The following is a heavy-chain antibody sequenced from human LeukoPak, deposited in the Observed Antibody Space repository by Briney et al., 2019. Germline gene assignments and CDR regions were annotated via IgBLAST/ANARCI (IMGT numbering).Heavy chain of an antibody. CDR1: GFTFNNYY. Sequence: GGSLRLSCAASGFTFNNYYMNWVRQAPGKGLEWVSYISSSSSTIYYADSVKGRFTISRDNSKNTLYLQMNSLRAEDTAVYYCAKDGGIRCSGGSCYNYGMDVWGQGTTVTVSS. D-gene: IGHD2-15*01. V-gene: IGHV3-48*01. J-gene: IGHJ6*02. CDR2: ISSSSSTI. CDR3: AKDGGIRCSGGSCYNYGMDV.